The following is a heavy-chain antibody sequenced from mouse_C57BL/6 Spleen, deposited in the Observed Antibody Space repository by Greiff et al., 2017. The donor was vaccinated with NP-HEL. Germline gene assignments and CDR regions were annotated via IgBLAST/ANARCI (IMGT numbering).Heavy chain of an antibody. V-gene: IGHV1-72*01. CDR2: IDPNSGGT. CDR1: GYTFTSYW. D-gene: IGHD1-1*01. Sequence: VQLQQSGAELVKPGASVKLSCKASGYTFTSYWMHWVKQRPGRGLEWIGRIDPNSGGTKYNEKFKSKATLTVDKPSSTAYMQLSSLTSEDSAVYYCARERLGTTTVVDAMDYWGQGTSVTVSS. J-gene: IGHJ4*01. CDR3: ARERLGTTTVVDAMDY.